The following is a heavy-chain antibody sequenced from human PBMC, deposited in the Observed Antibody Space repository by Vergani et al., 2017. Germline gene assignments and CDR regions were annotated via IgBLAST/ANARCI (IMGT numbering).Heavy chain of an antibody. V-gene: IGHV4-38-2*02. D-gene: IGHD3-16*02. Sequence: QVQLQESGPGLVKPSETLSLTCTVSGYSISSGYYWGWIRQPPGKGLEWIGSIYHSGSTYYNPSLKSRVTISVDTSKNQFSLKRSSVTAADTAVYYCARDKMITFGGVIVRYCDYWGQGTLVTVSS. CDR3: ARDKMITFGGVIVRYCDY. CDR1: GYSISSGYY. CDR2: IYHSGST. J-gene: IGHJ4*02.